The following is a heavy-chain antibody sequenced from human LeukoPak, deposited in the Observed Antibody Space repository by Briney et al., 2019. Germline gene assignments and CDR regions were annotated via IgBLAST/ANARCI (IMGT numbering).Heavy chain of an antibody. CDR1: GYTFTGYY. CDR2: INPNSGVT. J-gene: IGHJ3*02. V-gene: IGHV1-2*06. Sequence: ASVKVSCKTSGYTFTGYYIHWVRQAPGQGLEWMGRINPNSGVTNYAQKFQDRVTMTRDTSMSTAYMELSRLRSDDTAVYYCARESPEDAFDIWGQGTTVTVSS. CDR3: ARESPEDAFDI.